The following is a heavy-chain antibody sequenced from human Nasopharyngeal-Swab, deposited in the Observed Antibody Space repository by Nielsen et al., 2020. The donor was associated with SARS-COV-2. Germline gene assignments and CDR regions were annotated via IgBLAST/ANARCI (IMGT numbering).Heavy chain of an antibody. CDR2: IIPILGIA. J-gene: IGHJ6*03. Sequence: SVKVSCKASGGTFSSYAISWVRQAPGQGLEWMGGIIPILGIANYARKFQGRVTITADKSTSTAYMELSSLRSEDTAVYYCARGNDYSYYMDVWGKGTTVTVSS. CDR3: ARGNDYSYYMDV. D-gene: IGHD2-8*01. CDR1: GGTFSSYA. V-gene: IGHV1-69*10.